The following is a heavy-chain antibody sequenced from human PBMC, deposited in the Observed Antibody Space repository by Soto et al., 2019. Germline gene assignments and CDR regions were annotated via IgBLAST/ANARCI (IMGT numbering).Heavy chain of an antibody. Sequence: ASVKVSCMASGYSLTGYYMHWVRQAPGQGLEWMGITNPRDGSTNYAQKFQGRVTMTSDTSTSTVYMEMSSLRSDDTAMYYCARSYVTSRPIDFWGQGTLVTVSS. J-gene: IGHJ4*02. CDR3: ARSYVTSRPIDF. D-gene: IGHD3-10*02. CDR1: GYSLTGYY. V-gene: IGHV1-46*01. CDR2: TNPRDGST.